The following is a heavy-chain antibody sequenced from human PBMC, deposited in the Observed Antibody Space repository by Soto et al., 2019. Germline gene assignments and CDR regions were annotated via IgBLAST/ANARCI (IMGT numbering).Heavy chain of an antibody. CDR1: GGSISSSSYY. CDR2: IYYSGST. Sequence: SETLSLTCTVSGGSISSSSYYWGWIRQPPGKGLEWIGSIYYSGSTYYNPSLKSRVTISVDTSKNQFSLKLSSVTAADTAVYYCARGLISGYYLYDAFDIWGQGTMVTVSS. D-gene: IGHD3-22*01. J-gene: IGHJ3*02. V-gene: IGHV4-39*01. CDR3: ARGLISGYYLYDAFDI.